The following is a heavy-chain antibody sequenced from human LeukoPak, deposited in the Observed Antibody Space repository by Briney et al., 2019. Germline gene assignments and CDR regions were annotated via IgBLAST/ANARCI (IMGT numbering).Heavy chain of an antibody. CDR1: GYTFTTYG. CDR3: ARTPVGFNTVTPTDVRY. D-gene: IGHD4-17*01. Sequence: GASVTVSCKASGYTFTTYGISWVRQAPGQGLEWMGWISAYNGNTNYAQKLQGRVTMTTDTSTSTAYMELRSLRSDDTAVYYCARTPVGFNTVTPTDVRYWGQGTLVTVSS. J-gene: IGHJ4*02. CDR2: ISAYNGNT. V-gene: IGHV1-18*01.